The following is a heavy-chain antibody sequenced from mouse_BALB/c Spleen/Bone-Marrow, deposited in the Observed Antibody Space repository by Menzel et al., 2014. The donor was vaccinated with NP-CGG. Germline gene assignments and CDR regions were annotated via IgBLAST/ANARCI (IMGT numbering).Heavy chain of an antibody. J-gene: IGHJ1*01. D-gene: IGHD1-1*01. Sequence: EVKVVESGGGLVQPGGSLKLSCVASGFTFSSYGMSWVRQTPDKRLELVATINNNGGSTYYPDSVKGQFTISRDNAKNTLYLQMGSLKSEDTAMYYCARVYGWYFDVWGAGTTVTVSS. CDR1: GFTFSSYG. CDR2: INNNGGST. CDR3: ARVYGWYFDV. V-gene: IGHV5-6-3*01.